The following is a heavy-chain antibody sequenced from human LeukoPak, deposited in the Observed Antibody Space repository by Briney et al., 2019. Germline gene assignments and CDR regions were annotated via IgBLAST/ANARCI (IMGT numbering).Heavy chain of an antibody. CDR1: GGSISSYY. D-gene: IGHD2-2*01. CDR2: IYYSGST. J-gene: IGHJ3*02. V-gene: IGHV4-59*01. Sequence: PSETLSLTCTVSGGSISSYYWSWIRQPPGKGLEWIGYIYYSGSTNYNPSLKSRVTISVDTSKNQFSLKLSSVTAADTAVYYCARGLVVPAAMSRFDIWGQGTMVTVSS. CDR3: ARGLVVPAAMSRFDI.